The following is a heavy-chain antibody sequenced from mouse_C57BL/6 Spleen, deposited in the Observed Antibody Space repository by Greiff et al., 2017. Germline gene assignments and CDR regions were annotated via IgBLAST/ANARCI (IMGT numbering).Heavy chain of an antibody. D-gene: IGHD3-1*01. CDR2: IYPGAGDT. V-gene: IGHV1-80*01. J-gene: IGHJ2*01. CDR1: GYAFSSYW. Sequence: QVQLKQSGAELVKPGASVKISCKASGYAFSSYWMNWVKQRPGKGLEWIGQIYPGAGDTNYNGKFKGKATLTADKSSSTAYMELRSRTSEDSAVYYCARGGYSEHPYYFDYWGQGTTLTVSS. CDR3: ARGGYSEHPYYFDY.